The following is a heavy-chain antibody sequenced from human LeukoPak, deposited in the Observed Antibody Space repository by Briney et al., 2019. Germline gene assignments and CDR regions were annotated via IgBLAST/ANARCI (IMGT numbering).Heavy chain of an antibody. CDR2: IYYSGST. CDR1: GGSISSSSYY. V-gene: IGHV4-39*01. D-gene: IGHD2-2*01. Sequence: PSETLSLTCTVSGGSISSSSYYWGWIRQPPGKGLEWIGSIYYSGSTYYSPSLKSRVTISVDTSKNQFSLKLSSVTAADTAVYYCASLKTVPAATTYYYYGMDVWGQGTTVTVSS. J-gene: IGHJ6*02. CDR3: ASLKTVPAATTYYYYGMDV.